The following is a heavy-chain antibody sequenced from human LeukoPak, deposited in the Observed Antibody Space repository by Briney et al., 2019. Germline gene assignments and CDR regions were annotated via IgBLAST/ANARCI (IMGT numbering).Heavy chain of an antibody. J-gene: IGHJ1*01. V-gene: IGHV3-21*01. CDR2: ISSSSSYI. CDR1: GFTFSSYS. Sequence: GGSLRLSCAASGFTFSSYSMNWVRQAPGKGLDWVSSISSSSSYIYYADSVKGRFTISRDNAKNSLYLQMNSLRAEDTAVYYCARDGSARVVVAATSGPHWGQGTLVTVSS. CDR3: ARDGSARVVVAATSGPH. D-gene: IGHD2-15*01.